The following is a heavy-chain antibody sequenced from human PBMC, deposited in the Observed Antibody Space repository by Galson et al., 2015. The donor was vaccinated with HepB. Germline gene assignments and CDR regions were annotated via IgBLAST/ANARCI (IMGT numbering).Heavy chain of an antibody. V-gene: IGHV3-23*01. D-gene: IGHD1-20*01. J-gene: IGHJ4*02. CDR1: GFTFTSHA. CDR2: VNGRGDNT. Sequence: SLRLSCAASGFTFTSHAMSWVRQAPGKGLEWVSSVNGRGDNTYYPDSVKGRFTISRDNSKNTLYLQMGSLRVEDTAVYYCAKDDDSRYNWNYFGDWGQGTLVTVSS. CDR3: AKDDDSRYNWNYFGD.